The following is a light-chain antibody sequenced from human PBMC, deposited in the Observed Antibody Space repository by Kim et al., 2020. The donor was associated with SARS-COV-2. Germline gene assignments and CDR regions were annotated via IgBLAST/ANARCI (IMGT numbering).Light chain of an antibody. V-gene: IGKV3-20*01. CDR2: GAS. CDR1: RSVSDSY. CDR3: QQYVDSPRT. Sequence: SPGRDAIPSCRASRSVSDSYLAWYQHKPGQAPRLLIYGASSRATGIPDRFSGSGSGTDFTLTISRLEPEDFAVYFCQQYVDSPRTFGRGTKVDIK. J-gene: IGKJ1*01.